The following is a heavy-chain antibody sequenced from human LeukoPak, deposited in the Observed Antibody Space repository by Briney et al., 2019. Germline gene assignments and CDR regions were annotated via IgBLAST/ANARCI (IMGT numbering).Heavy chain of an antibody. CDR2: INPNSGGT. Sequence: ASVKVSCKASGYTFTGYYMHWVRQAPGQGLEWMGWINPNSGGTNYAQKFQGRVTMTRDTSISTAYMELSRLRSDDTAVYYCARGGPAGEWFGELSYFDYWGQGTPVTVSS. D-gene: IGHD3-10*01. J-gene: IGHJ4*02. CDR1: GYTFTGYY. V-gene: IGHV1-2*02. CDR3: ARGGPAGEWFGELSYFDY.